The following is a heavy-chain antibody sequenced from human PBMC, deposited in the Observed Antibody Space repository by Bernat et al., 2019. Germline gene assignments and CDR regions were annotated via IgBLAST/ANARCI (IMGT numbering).Heavy chain of an antibody. V-gene: IGHV3-15*01. J-gene: IGHJ4*02. D-gene: IGHD2-15*01. Sequence: EAQLVESGGGLVKPGGSLRLSCVASGFTFSDVWMTWVRQAPGKGLEWVGRIKRKIDGETTDYAAPVKDRFIVSRDDSTNTLYLHMSSLKSEDTAVYYCATGDCSGGSCHAFDWWGQGTLVTVSS. CDR3: ATGDCSGGSCHAFDW. CDR2: IKRKIDGETT. CDR1: GFTFSDVW.